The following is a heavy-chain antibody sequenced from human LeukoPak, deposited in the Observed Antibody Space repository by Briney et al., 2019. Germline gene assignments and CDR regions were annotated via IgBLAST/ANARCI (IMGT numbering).Heavy chain of an antibody. Sequence: SETLSLTCTVSGGSIASYYWSWIRQPVGKGLEWIGRIYSSGSTNYNPSLNSRVTVSVDTARNQFALKLKSVTAADTALYYCARDLWFGEFFDAFDIWGRGTMVTVSS. D-gene: IGHD3-10*01. CDR1: GGSIASYY. J-gene: IGHJ3*02. CDR3: ARDLWFGEFFDAFDI. CDR2: IYSSGST. V-gene: IGHV4-4*07.